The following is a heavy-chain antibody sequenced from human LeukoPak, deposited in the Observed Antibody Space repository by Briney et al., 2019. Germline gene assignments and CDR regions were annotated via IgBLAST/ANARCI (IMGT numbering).Heavy chain of an antibody. Sequence: QPGGSLRLSCAASVFTSRGYAMIWVRQAPGKGLEWVSSMCGGGGGGTYYADSVRGRFTVSRDNSKNTHYLQMSSLRAEDTAVYYCAKGFGDILSGVWGPTADYWGQGTLVTVSS. V-gene: IGHV3-23*01. J-gene: IGHJ4*02. CDR2: MCGGGGGGT. D-gene: IGHD3-9*01. CDR3: AKGFGDILSGVWGPTADY. CDR1: VFTSRGYA.